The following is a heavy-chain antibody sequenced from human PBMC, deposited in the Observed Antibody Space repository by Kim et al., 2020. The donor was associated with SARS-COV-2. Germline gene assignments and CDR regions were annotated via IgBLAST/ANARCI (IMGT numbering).Heavy chain of an antibody. D-gene: IGHD4-17*01. CDR2: IIPFNGNT. V-gene: IGHV1-18*04. J-gene: IGHJ1*01. Sequence: ASVKVSCKTSGYSFTPNGISWVRQAPGEGLEWVGWIIPFNGNTEFAQKFQDRVTLTTDTSTATAYMELRSLSSDDTAVYYCGRITVAWQGSVSPVGHWGQ. CDR3: GRITVAWQGSVSPVGH. CDR1: GYSFTPNG.